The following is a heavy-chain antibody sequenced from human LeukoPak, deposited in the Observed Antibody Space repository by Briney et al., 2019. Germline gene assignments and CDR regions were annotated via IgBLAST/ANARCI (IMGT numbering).Heavy chain of an antibody. J-gene: IGHJ3*02. V-gene: IGHV3-23*05. CDR3: ARPPFI. CDR1: GFTFSAYA. CDR2: IGSGNKP. Sequence: GGSLRLSCEASGFTFSAYAMTWVRQAPGKGLEWVSSIGSGNKPHYSESVKGRFAISRDNSKNTLFLQLHNLKASDTAMYYCARPPFIWGQGTMVTVSS.